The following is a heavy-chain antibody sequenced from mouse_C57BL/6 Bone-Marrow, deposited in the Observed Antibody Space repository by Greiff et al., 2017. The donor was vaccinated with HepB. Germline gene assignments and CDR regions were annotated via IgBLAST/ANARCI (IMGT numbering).Heavy chain of an antibody. CDR1: GFTFSSYA. CDR2: ISDGGSYT. CDR3: ARDPITTVVADY. Sequence: EVKVVESGGGLVKPGGSLKLSCAASGFTFSSYAMSWVRQTPEKRLEWVATISDGGSYTYYPDNVKGRFTISRDNAENNLYLQMSHLKSEDTAMYYCARDPITTVVADYWGQGTTLTVSS. J-gene: IGHJ2*01. V-gene: IGHV5-4*01. D-gene: IGHD1-1*01.